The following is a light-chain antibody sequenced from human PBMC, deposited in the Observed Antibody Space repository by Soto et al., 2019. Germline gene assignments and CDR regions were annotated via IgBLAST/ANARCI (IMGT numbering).Light chain of an antibody. CDR2: GAS. CDR1: HSVSSSY. J-gene: IGKJ5*01. Sequence: EIVLTQSPGTLSLSPGERATLSCRASHSVSSSYLAWYQQKPGQATRLRIYGASSRATGLPDRFSGSGYGTDFTLTISRLEPEDFAVYYCQQYGSSPPSTFGQGTRLEIK. V-gene: IGKV3-20*01. CDR3: QQYGSSPPST.